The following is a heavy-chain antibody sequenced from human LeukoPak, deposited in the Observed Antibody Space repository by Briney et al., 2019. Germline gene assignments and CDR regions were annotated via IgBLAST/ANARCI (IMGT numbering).Heavy chain of an antibody. V-gene: IGHV3-23*01. J-gene: IGHJ4*02. Sequence: GGSLRLSCAASGFTFSSYAMSWVRQAPGKGPEWVSAISGSGGSTYYADSVKGRFTISRDNSKNTLYLQMNSLRAEDTAVYYCARALYYDILTGYNDFDYWGQGTLVTVSS. D-gene: IGHD3-9*01. CDR3: ARALYYDILTGYNDFDY. CDR1: GFTFSSYA. CDR2: ISGSGGST.